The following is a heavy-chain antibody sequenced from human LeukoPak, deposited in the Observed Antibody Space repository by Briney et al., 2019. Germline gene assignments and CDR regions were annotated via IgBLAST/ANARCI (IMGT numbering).Heavy chain of an antibody. V-gene: IGHV3-7*01. Sequence: GGSLRLSCAASGFTFSSYSMNWVRQAPGKGLEWVANIKQDGSEKYYVDSVKGRFTVSRDNAKNSLYLQMNSLRAEDTAVYYCARDYGKYYYGSGSYYALDYWGQGTLVTVSS. CDR2: IKQDGSEK. D-gene: IGHD3-10*01. CDR1: GFTFSSYS. CDR3: ARDYGKYYYGSGSYYALDY. J-gene: IGHJ4*02.